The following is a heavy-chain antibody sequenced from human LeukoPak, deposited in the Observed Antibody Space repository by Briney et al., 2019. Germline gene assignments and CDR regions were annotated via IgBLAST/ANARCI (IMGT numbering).Heavy chain of an antibody. CDR2: IIPIFGTA. V-gene: IGHV1-69*06. CDR1: GGTFSSYA. D-gene: IGHD3-10*01. Sequence: ASVKVSCKASGGTFSSYAISWVRQAPGQGLEWMGGIIPIFGTANYAQKFQGRVTMTEDTSTDTAYMELSSLRSEDTAVYYCATDGRITMVRGGQFDYWGQGTLVTVSS. J-gene: IGHJ4*02. CDR3: ATDGRITMVRGGQFDY.